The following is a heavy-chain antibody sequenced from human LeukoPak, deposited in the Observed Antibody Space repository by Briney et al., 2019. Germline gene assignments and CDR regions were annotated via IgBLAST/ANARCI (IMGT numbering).Heavy chain of an antibody. D-gene: IGHD3-22*01. CDR3: ARGSTMIVVANWFDP. J-gene: IGHJ5*02. CDR2: INPSGGST. Sequence: GASVKVSCKASGYTFTSYYMHWVRQAPGQGLEWMGIINPSGGSTSYAQKFQGRVTMTRDTSTSTVYMELSSLRSEDTAVYYCARGSTMIVVANWFDPWGQGTLVTVSS. CDR1: GYTFTSYY. V-gene: IGHV1-46*01.